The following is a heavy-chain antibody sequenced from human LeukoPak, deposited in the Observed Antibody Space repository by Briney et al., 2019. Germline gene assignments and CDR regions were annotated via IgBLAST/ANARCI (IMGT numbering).Heavy chain of an antibody. J-gene: IGHJ6*03. CDR2: INHSGST. CDR1: GGSFSGYY. V-gene: IGHV4-34*01. CDR3: ARLSPEPGGWFGGPPRTQYYMDV. D-gene: IGHD3-16*01. Sequence: ASETLSLTCAVYGGSFSGYYWSWIRQPPGKGLEWIGEINHSGSTNYNPSLKSRVTISVDTSKNQFSLKLSSVTAADTAVYYCARLSPEPGGWFGGPPRTQYYMDVWGKGTTVTVSS.